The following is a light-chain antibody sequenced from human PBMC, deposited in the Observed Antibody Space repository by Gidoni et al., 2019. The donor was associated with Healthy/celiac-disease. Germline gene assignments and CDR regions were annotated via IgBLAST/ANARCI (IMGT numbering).Light chain of an antibody. CDR2: GNS. CDR1: SSNIGAGYD. V-gene: IGLV1-40*01. Sequence: QSVLTQPPSVSGAQGQSVTISCTGSSSNIGAGYDVHWYQQLPGTAPKLLIYGNSNRPSGVPDRFSGSKSGTSASLAITGLQAEDEADYYCQSYDSSLSGFVVFGGGTKLTVL. J-gene: IGLJ2*01. CDR3: QSYDSSLSGFVV.